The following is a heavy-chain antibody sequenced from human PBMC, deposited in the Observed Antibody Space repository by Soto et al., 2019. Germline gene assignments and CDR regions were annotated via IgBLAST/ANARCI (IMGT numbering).Heavy chain of an antibody. D-gene: IGHD3-9*01. V-gene: IGHV4-30-4*08. Sequence: PSETLSLTCTVSGGSISSSSYYWGWIRQPPGKGLEWIGYIYYSGSTYYNPSLKSRVTISVDTSKNQFSLKLSSVTAADTAVYYCAREAPFDLFDYWGQGTVVTVS. CDR1: GGSISSSSYY. CDR2: IYYSGST. CDR3: AREAPFDLFDY. J-gene: IGHJ4*02.